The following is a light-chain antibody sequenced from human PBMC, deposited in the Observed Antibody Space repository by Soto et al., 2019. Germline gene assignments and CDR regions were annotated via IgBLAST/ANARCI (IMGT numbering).Light chain of an antibody. CDR2: EGS. J-gene: IGLJ2*01. CDR3: CSYAGSSTFEV. CDR1: SSDGGTYNL. Sequence: QSALTQPASVSGSPGQSITISCIGSSSDGGTYNLVSWYQQHPGKAPKLMIYEGSKRPSGVSNRFSGSKSGNTASLTISGLQAEDEADYYCCSYAGSSTFEVFGGGTKVTVL. V-gene: IGLV2-23*03.